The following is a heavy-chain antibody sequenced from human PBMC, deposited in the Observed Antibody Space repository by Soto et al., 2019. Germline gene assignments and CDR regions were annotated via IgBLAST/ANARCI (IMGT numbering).Heavy chain of an antibody. CDR3: ESTYGSNSHFDY. V-gene: IGHV3-74*01. J-gene: IGHJ4*02. CDR2: MHSDGGTT. Sequence: EVQLVESGGGLVQPGGSLRLSCAASGFTLSSYWMHWVRQAPGKGLVWVSRMHSDGGTTTYADSVKGRFTMSRDNAKNTLYLQMNSLRAEDTAVYDCESTYGSNSHFDYWGQGTLVTVSS. CDR1: GFTLSSYW. D-gene: IGHD4-17*01.